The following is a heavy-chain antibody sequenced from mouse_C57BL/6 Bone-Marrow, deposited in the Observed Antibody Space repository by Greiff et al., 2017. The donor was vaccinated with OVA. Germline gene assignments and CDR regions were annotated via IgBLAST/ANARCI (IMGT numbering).Heavy chain of an antibody. V-gene: IGHV1-22*01. CDR2: INPNNGGT. Sequence: EVQVVESGPEMVKPGASVKMSCKASGYTFTDYNMHWVKQSHGKSLEWIGYINPNNGGTSYNQKFKGKATLTVNKSSSTAYMELRSLTSEDSAVYYCAREVTPYYYAMDYWGQGTSVTVSS. D-gene: IGHD2-12*01. J-gene: IGHJ4*01. CDR1: GYTFTDYN. CDR3: AREVTPYYYAMDY.